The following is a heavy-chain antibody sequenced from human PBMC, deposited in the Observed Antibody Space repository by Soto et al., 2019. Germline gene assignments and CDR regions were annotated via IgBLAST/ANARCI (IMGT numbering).Heavy chain of an antibody. CDR1: GFTFSSYA. D-gene: IGHD5-18*01. CDR3: ARDRYSYGYVSYNWFDP. V-gene: IGHV3-30-3*01. Sequence: PGGSLRLSCAASGFTFSSYAMHWVRHAPGKGLEWVAVISYDGSNKYYADSVKGRFTISRDNSKNTLYLQMNSLRAEDTAVYYCARDRYSYGYVSYNWFDPWGQGTLVTVSS. J-gene: IGHJ5*02. CDR2: ISYDGSNK.